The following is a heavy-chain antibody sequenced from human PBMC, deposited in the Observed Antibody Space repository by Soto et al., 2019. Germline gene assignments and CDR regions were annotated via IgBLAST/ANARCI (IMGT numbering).Heavy chain of an antibody. CDR1: GFTFSSYW. D-gene: IGHD3-16*01. J-gene: IGHJ4*02. CDR3: TRDIGGRWAY. CDR2: IDEYGNTI. Sequence: GGSLRLSCAASGFTFSSYWMHWVRQVPGKGLLWVSRIDEYGNTIDYADSVRGRFTISRDNARNTLYLEMNSLRAEDTALYYCTRDIGGRWAYWGPGTLVTVSS. V-gene: IGHV3-74*01.